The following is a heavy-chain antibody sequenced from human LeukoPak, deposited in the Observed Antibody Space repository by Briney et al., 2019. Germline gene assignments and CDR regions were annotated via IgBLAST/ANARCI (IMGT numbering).Heavy chain of an antibody. D-gene: IGHD6-6*01. Sequence: GASVKVSCKASGYTFTSYDINWVRQAPGQGLEWMGWISAYNGNTNYAQKLQGRVTMTTDTSTSTAYMELRSLRSDDTAVYYCARMNSSSSGGWFDPWGQGTLVTVSS. J-gene: IGHJ5*02. V-gene: IGHV1-18*01. CDR3: ARMNSSSSGGWFDP. CDR2: ISAYNGNT. CDR1: GYTFTSYD.